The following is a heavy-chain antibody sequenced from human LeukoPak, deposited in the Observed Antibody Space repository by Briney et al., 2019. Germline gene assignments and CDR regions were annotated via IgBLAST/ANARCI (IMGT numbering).Heavy chain of an antibody. Sequence: SETLSLTCTVSGGSISSYYWSWIRQPPGKGLEWIGYIYYSGSTNYNPSLKSRVTISVDTSKNQFSLKLRSVTAADTAVYYCARVPSYCSGSSCDPPWFDPWGQGTLVTVSS. J-gene: IGHJ5*02. D-gene: IGHD2-15*01. CDR3: ARVPSYCSGSSCDPPWFDP. CDR2: IYYSGST. V-gene: IGHV4-59*01. CDR1: GGSISSYY.